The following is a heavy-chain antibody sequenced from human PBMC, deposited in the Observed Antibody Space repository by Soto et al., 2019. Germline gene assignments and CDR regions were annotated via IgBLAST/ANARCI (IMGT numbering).Heavy chain of an antibody. V-gene: IGHV3-33*01. CDR1: GFIFNTYG. CDR2: IWYDGSNK. J-gene: IGHJ6*02. Sequence: ESGGGVVQPGRSLRLSCAASGFIFNTYGMHWVRQAPGKGLEWVAVIWYDGSNKYYADSVKGRFTISRDNSKNTLYLQMNSLRAEDTAVYYCAGEQTNWDYYYGMDVWGQGTTVTVSS. CDR3: AGEQTNWDYYYGMDV. D-gene: IGHD7-27*01.